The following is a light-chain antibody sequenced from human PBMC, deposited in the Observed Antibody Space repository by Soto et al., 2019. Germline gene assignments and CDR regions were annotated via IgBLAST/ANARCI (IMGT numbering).Light chain of an antibody. V-gene: IGLV1-40*01. CDR3: QSYDSSLSGSYV. J-gene: IGLJ1*01. Sequence: QSVLTQPPSVSGAPGRRVTISCTGSSLNIGAGYDVHWYQQLPGTAPKLLIYGNSNRPSGVPDRFSGSKSGTSASLAITGLQAEDEADYYCQSYDSSLSGSYVFGTGTKLTVL. CDR2: GNS. CDR1: SLNIGAGYD.